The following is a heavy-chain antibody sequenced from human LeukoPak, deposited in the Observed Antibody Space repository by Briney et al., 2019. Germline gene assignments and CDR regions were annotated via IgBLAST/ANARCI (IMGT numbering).Heavy chain of an antibody. CDR3: ARHGAADDAFDI. Sequence: ESLKISFKGSGYSFTNYWIGWVRQMPRKGLEWMGIIYPGDSYTSYSPSFQGHVTISADKSISTAYLQWSSLKASDTAMYYCARHGAADDAFDIWGQGTMVTVSS. V-gene: IGHV5-51*01. CDR2: IYPGDSYT. CDR1: GYSFTNYW. J-gene: IGHJ3*02. D-gene: IGHD6-13*01.